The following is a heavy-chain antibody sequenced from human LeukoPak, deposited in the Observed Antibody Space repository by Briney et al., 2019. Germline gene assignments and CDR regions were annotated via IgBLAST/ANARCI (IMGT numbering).Heavy chain of an antibody. CDR3: APCHYDSSGEHCFDS. J-gene: IGHJ4*02. V-gene: IGHV4-39*01. D-gene: IGHD3-22*01. Sequence: SETLSLSCSVSGGYIATSSYYWGWIRRPPGKGLEFIGNIFYSGTTYYNPSLKSRVTMSVDTSKNQFFLKLSSVTAADTAVYYCAPCHYDSSGEHCFDSWGQGTLVTVS. CDR1: GGYIATSSYY. CDR2: IFYSGTT.